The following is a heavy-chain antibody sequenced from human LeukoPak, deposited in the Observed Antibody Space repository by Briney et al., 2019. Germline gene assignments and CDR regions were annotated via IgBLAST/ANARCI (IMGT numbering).Heavy chain of an antibody. D-gene: IGHD5-24*01. V-gene: IGHV4-31*03. J-gene: IGHJ4*02. Sequence: SETLSLTCTVSGGSISSGGYYWSWLRQHPVKGLEWVGYIDYSGSTYYNPSLKSRLTISMDSSKHQISLRLSSVTAADTAVYYCARDPGKDGYNYSFDYWGQGTLVTVSS. CDR2: IDYSGST. CDR3: ARDPGKDGYNYSFDY. CDR1: GGSISSGGYY.